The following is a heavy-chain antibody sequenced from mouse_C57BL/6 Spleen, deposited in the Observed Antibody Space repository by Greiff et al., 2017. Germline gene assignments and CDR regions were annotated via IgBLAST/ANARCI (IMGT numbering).Heavy chain of an antibody. CDR2: IYPGAGDT. Sequence: QVQLQQSGAELVKPGASVKISCKASGYAFSSYWMNWVKQRPGKGLEWIGQIYPGAGDTNYNGTFKGKATLTADHSSSTAYMQLSSLTSEDSAVYFCARGGLPPWFAYWGQGTLVTVSA. J-gene: IGHJ3*01. D-gene: IGHD2-2*01. CDR3: ARGGLPPWFAY. V-gene: IGHV1-80*01. CDR1: GYAFSSYW.